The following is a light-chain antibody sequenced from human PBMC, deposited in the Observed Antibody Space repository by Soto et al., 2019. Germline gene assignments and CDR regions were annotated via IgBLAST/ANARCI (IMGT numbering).Light chain of an antibody. CDR3: QQYGGSPRT. CDR1: QSVTDNY. Sequence: ETGLTQSPATLSLSPGERDTLSCRASQSVTDNYLAWYQQKPGQAPRLVISGASSRTSGIPDRFSASGSGTDFTLTISRLEPEDFAVYYCQQYGGSPRTFGQGTKVDIK. J-gene: IGKJ1*01. V-gene: IGKV3-20*01. CDR2: GAS.